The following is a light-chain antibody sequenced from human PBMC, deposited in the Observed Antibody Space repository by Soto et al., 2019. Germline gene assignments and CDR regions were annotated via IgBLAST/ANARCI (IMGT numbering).Light chain of an antibody. J-gene: IGLJ2*01. V-gene: IGLV2-23*02. CDR3: SSYAGFSTVI. CDR2: AVT. Sequence: QSALTQPASVSGSPGQSITISCTGTSTDVGSYNLVCWYQQHPGKAPKLIIYAVTKRPAGVSSRFSGSKSGNTASLTISGLQAEDEADYYCSSYAGFSTVIFGGGTELTVL. CDR1: STDVGSYNL.